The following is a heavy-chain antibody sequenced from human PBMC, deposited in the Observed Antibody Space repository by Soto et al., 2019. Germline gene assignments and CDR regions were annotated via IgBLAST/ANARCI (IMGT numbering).Heavy chain of an antibody. V-gene: IGHV4-39*07. CDR3: ARVPVRKYYGAGTYNNFYFGMDV. J-gene: IGHJ6*02. Sequence: SETLSLTCTVSGGSISSSSYFWGWIRQPPGKGLEWIGSMYYSGSTNYNPSLKSRVTVSVDTSKNQFSLNLISVTAADTAVYYCARVPVRKYYGAGTYNNFYFGMDVWGQGTTVTVSS. CDR1: GGSISSSSYF. D-gene: IGHD3-10*01. CDR2: MYYSGST.